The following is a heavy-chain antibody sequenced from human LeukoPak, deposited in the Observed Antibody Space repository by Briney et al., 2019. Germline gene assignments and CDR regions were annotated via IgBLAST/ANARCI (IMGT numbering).Heavy chain of an antibody. Sequence: SETLSLTCAVYGGSFSGYYWSWIRQPPGKGLEWIGEIIHSGSTNYNPSLKSRVTISVDTSKNQFSLKLSSVTAADTAVYYCARGRKTTAPWLEWSSPLGFWGQGTLVTVSS. CDR2: IIHSGST. V-gene: IGHV4-34*01. CDR1: GGSFSGYY. CDR3: ARGRKTTAPWLEWSSPLGF. D-gene: IGHD4-11*01. J-gene: IGHJ4*02.